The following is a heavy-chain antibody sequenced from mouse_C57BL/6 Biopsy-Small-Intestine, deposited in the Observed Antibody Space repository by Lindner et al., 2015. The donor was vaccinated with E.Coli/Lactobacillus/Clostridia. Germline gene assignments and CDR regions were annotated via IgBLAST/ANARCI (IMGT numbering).Heavy chain of an antibody. J-gene: IGHJ4*01. D-gene: IGHD2-2*01. Sequence: SVKVSCKTSGGTFGSYAISWVRQAPGEGLEWMGGIMPIFGTTDYGHNFQGRVTITADESTGTAYMDLSSLTSGDTAVYYCARHHPGVAYHDPRGYDWALDFWGQGTLVTVSS. CDR2: IMPIFGTT. V-gene: IGHV1S14*01. CDR3: ARHHPGVAYHDPRGYDWALDF. CDR1: GGTFGSYA.